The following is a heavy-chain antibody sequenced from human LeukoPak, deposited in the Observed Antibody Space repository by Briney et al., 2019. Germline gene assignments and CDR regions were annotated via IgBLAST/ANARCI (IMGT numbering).Heavy chain of an antibody. Sequence: SETLSLTCTVSGGSISSYYWSWIRQPPGKGLEWIGYIYYSGSTNYNPSLKSRVTISVDTSKNQFSLKLSSVTAADTAVYYCARHGGSYYGYSDYWGQGTLVTVSS. V-gene: IGHV4-59*08. CDR2: IYYSGST. CDR1: GGSISSYY. D-gene: IGHD1-26*01. CDR3: ARHGGSYYGYSDY. J-gene: IGHJ4*02.